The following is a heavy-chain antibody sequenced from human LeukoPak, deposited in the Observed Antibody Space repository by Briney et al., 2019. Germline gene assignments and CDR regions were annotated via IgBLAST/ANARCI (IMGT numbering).Heavy chain of an antibody. Sequence: SETLSLTCTVSGDSISSYYWSWIRQPPGKGLEWMGYIYYSGSTNYNPSLKSRVTISVDTSKNQFSLKLSSVTAADTAVYYCARLVTGPDYYYGMDVWGQGTTVTVSS. D-gene: IGHD3-16*02. CDR3: ARLVTGPDYYYGMDV. CDR2: IYYSGST. J-gene: IGHJ6*02. CDR1: GDSISSYY. V-gene: IGHV4-59*08.